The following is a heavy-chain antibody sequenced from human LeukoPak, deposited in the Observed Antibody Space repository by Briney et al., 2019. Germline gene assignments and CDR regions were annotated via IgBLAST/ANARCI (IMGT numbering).Heavy chain of an antibody. Sequence: GGSLRLSCAASGFIVSQNHMSWVRQTPGKGLEWVAVISYDGSNKYYADSVKGRFTISRDNAKNSVNLQMDSLRAEDTAIYYCARDLTGSYDYWGQGTLVTVSS. CDR1: GFIVSQNH. J-gene: IGHJ4*02. V-gene: IGHV3-30-3*01. CDR2: ISYDGSNK. CDR3: ARDLTGSYDY. D-gene: IGHD3-9*01.